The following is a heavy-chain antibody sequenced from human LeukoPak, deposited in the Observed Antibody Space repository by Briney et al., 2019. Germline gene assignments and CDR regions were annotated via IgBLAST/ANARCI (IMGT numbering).Heavy chain of an antibody. J-gene: IGHJ3*02. Sequence: SETLSLTCTVSGGSISSYYWSWIRQPPGKGLEWIGYIYYSGSTNYNPSLKGRVTISVDTSKNQFSLKLSSVTAADTAVYYCARSGSYHDAFDIWGQGTMVTVSS. CDR3: ARSGSYHDAFDI. CDR1: GGSISSYY. D-gene: IGHD1-26*01. V-gene: IGHV4-59*08. CDR2: IYYSGST.